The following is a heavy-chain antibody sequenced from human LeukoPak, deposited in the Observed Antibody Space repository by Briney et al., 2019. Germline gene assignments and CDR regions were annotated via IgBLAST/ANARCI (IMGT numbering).Heavy chain of an antibody. Sequence: GGSLRLSCAASGFTVSNTYMNWVRRAPGKGLEWVSIIYSGGSTYYADSVKGRFTISRDNSENTLYLQMNSLRDEDTAVYYCARDCTTSTSCYEDYWGQGTLVTVSS. D-gene: IGHD2-2*01. CDR3: ARDCTTSTSCYEDY. CDR2: IYSGGST. CDR1: GFTVSNTY. V-gene: IGHV3-66*01. J-gene: IGHJ4*02.